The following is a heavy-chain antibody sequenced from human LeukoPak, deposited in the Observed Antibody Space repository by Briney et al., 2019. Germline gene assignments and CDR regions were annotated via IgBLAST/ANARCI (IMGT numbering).Heavy chain of an antibody. V-gene: IGHV1-2*02. CDR2: INPNSGGT. CDR1: GHTLTGYY. J-gene: IGHJ4*02. CDR3: ARGDFDWYYFDY. D-gene: IGHD3-9*01. Sequence: ASVKVSCKASGHTLTGYYMHWVRQASGQGLEWMGWINPNSGGTNYAQKFQGRVTMTRDTSISTAYMELSRLRSDDTAVYYCARGDFDWYYFDYWGQGTLVTVSS.